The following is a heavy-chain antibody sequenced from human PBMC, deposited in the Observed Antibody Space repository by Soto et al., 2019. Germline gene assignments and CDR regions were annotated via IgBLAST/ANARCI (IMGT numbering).Heavy chain of an antibody. Sequence: ASVKVSCKASGYTFTGYYMHWVRQAPGQGREWMGWINPNSGGTNYAQKFQGRVTMTRDTSISTAYMELSRLRSDDTAVYYCAREGVGQWLVPGAVHAWFDPWGQGTLVPVSS. CDR1: GYTFTGYY. CDR2: INPNSGGT. J-gene: IGHJ5*02. V-gene: IGHV1-2*02. D-gene: IGHD6-19*01. CDR3: AREGVGQWLVPGAVHAWFDP.